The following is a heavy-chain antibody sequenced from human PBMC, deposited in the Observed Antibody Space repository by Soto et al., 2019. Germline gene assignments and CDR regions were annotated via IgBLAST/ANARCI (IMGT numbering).Heavy chain of an antibody. V-gene: IGHV3-74*01. Sequence: GGSLRLSCAASGFTFSRHWMHWVRQVPGKGLVWVSRISPDGSIATSADSVQGRFTISRDNAKNTLYLQMNSLRVEDAAIYYCVRVSGRDPSYDFWGRGSLVIVSS. CDR1: GFTFSRHW. J-gene: IGHJ4*02. CDR3: VRVSGRDPSYDF. CDR2: ISPDGSIA. D-gene: IGHD1-26*01.